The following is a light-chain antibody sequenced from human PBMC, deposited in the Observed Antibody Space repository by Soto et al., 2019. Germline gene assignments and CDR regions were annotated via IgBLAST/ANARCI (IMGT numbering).Light chain of an antibody. Sequence: QSALTQPPSVSGSPGQSVTISCTGTSSDVGAYNYVSWYQQHPGKAPKLMIYEVSDRPSGVSNRFSGSKSGNTASLTISGLQAEDEADYYCSSHTRSSTLVFGGGTKLTVL. CDR2: EVS. J-gene: IGLJ2*01. V-gene: IGLV2-14*01. CDR1: SSDVGAYNY. CDR3: SSHTRSSTLV.